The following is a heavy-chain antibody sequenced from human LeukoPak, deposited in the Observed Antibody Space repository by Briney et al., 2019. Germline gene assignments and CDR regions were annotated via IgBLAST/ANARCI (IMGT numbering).Heavy chain of an antibody. CDR1: GYSLKSGDH. Sequence: SETLSLTCVMSGYSLKSGDHWSWIRRVPGKGLEWVGTFYGSISPAYSHLLRGRVNMSLDTANNHFSLTLTSVTAADTAVYYCARAYNWHYGFSFQYNWFDTWGQGTLVTVSS. J-gene: IGHJ5*02. V-gene: IGHV4-38-2*01. D-gene: IGHD1-7*01. CDR3: ARAYNWHYGFSFQYNWFDT. CDR2: FYGSISP.